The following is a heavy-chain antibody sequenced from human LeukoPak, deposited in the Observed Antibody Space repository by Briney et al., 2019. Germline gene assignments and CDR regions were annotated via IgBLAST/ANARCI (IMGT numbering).Heavy chain of an antibody. CDR3: ARDRIRDCGGSCYVGH. Sequence: SETLSLTCTVSGGSISSSTYYWGWIRQPPGKGLEWIGSIYYSGTAYYNPSLKSRVTISADTSKNQFSLRLNSVTAADTAVYYCARDRIRDCGGSCYVGHWGQGTLVTVSS. V-gene: IGHV4-39*07. CDR1: GGSISSSTYY. J-gene: IGHJ4*02. CDR2: IYYSGTA. D-gene: IGHD2-15*01.